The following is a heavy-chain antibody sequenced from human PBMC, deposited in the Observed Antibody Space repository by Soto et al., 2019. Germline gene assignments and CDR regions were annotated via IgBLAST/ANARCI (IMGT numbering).Heavy chain of an antibody. CDR2: ISGSGISGIST. V-gene: IGHV3-23*01. CDR3: AIGPYSGYSSPLFDC. Sequence: GGSLRLSCAASGFTFSTYAMSWVRQAPGKGLEWVSGISGSGISGISTYYADSVKGRFTISRDNSKNALYLQMNSLRAGDTAVYYCAIGPYSGYSSPLFDCWGQGTLVPVSS. J-gene: IGHJ4*02. D-gene: IGHD5-18*01. CDR1: GFTFSTYA.